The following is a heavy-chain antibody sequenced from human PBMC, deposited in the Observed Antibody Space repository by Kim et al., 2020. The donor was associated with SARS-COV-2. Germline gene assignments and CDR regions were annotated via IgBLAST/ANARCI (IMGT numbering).Heavy chain of an antibody. V-gene: IGHV4-61*09. CDR3: ATDRNHGWYYY. J-gene: IGHJ4*02. Sequence: SETLSLTCTVSGASITRDNFYWGWIRQPTGKGLEWIGQIYTRGSSNYTPSLKSRITISRDTSKNQFSLTLTSVTAADTAIYFCATDRNHGWYYYWGQGIMVTVSS. CDR2: IYTRGSS. CDR1: GASITRDNFY. D-gene: IGHD6-19*01.